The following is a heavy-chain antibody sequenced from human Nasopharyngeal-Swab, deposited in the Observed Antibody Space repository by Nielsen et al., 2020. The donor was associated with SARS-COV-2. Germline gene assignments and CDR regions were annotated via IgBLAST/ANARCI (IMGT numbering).Heavy chain of an antibody. V-gene: IGHV3-48*02. CDR3: ARDSNYYGSGSLKGDYFDY. CDR2: ISSSSTTI. CDR1: GFTFSSFS. D-gene: IGHD3-10*01. J-gene: IGHJ4*02. Sequence: GESLKISCAASGFTFSSFSMNWVRQAPGKGLEWVSYISSSSTTIYYADSVKGRFTITRDNAKNSLFLQMNSLRDEDTAMYYCARDSNYYGSGSLKGDYFDYWGQGTLVTVSS.